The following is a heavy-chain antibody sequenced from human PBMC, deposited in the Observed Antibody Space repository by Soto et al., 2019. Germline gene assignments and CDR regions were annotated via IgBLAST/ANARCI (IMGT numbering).Heavy chain of an antibody. J-gene: IGHJ5*02. D-gene: IGHD3-16*01. CDR2: IIPIFGTA. V-gene: IGHV1-69*13. Sequence: SVKVSCKASGGTFSSYAISWVRQAPGQGLEWMGGIIPIFGTANYAQKFQGRVTITADESTSTAYMELSSLRSEDTAVYYCARGRAGDYDYVWGSYGDWFDPWGQGTLVTVS. CDR3: ARGRAGDYDYVWGSYGDWFDP. CDR1: GGTFSSYA.